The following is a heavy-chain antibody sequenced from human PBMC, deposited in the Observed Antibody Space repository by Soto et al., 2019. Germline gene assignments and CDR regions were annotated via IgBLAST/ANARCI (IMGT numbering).Heavy chain of an antibody. Sequence: GASVKVSCKASGYTFTSCGISWVRQAPGQGLEWMGWISAYNGNTNYAQKLQGRVTMTTDTSTSTAYMELRSLRSDDTAVYYCARDRSVWFGEVWFDPWGQGTLVTVSS. J-gene: IGHJ5*02. CDR2: ISAYNGNT. V-gene: IGHV1-18*01. CDR1: GYTFTSCG. D-gene: IGHD3-10*01. CDR3: ARDRSVWFGEVWFDP.